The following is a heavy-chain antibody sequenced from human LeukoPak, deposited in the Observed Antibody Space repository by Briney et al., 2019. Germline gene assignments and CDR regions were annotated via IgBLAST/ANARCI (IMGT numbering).Heavy chain of an antibody. CDR3: ARSGWELHPLGAFDI. CDR2: IYYSGST. Sequence: SETLSLTCAVYGGSFSGYYWSWIRQPPGKGLEWIGYIYYSGSTNYNPSLKSRVTISVDTSKNQFSLKLSSVTAADTAVYYCARSGWELHPLGAFDIWGQGTMVTVSS. CDR1: GGSFSGYY. D-gene: IGHD2-15*01. J-gene: IGHJ3*02. V-gene: IGHV4-59*01.